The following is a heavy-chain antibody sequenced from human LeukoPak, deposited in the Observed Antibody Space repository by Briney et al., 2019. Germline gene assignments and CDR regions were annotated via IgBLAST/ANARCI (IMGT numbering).Heavy chain of an antibody. CDR1: GGSFSGYY. J-gene: IGHJ4*02. Sequence: PSETLSLTCAVYGGSFSGYYWSWIRQPPGKGLEWIGEINHSGSTNYNPPLKSRVTISVDTSKNQFSLKLSSVTAADTAVYYCARRLRGGYSYGHWGQGTLVTVSS. CDR3: ARRLRGGYSYGH. V-gene: IGHV4-34*01. D-gene: IGHD5-18*01. CDR2: INHSGST.